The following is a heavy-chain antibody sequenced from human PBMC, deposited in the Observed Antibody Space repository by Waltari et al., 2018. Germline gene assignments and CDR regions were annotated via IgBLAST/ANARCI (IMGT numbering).Heavy chain of an antibody. CDR2: IYHSGST. CDR1: GYSLSSGYY. J-gene: IGHJ3*02. CDR3: ARGIAARLTIDAFDI. V-gene: IGHV4-38-2*01. Sequence: QVQLQESGPGLVKPSETLSLTCAVSGYSLSSGYYWGWIRPPPGKGLEWIGSIYHSGSTYYNPSLKSRVTISVDTSKNQFSLKLSSVTAADTAVYYCARGIAARLTIDAFDIWGQGTMVTVSS. D-gene: IGHD6-6*01.